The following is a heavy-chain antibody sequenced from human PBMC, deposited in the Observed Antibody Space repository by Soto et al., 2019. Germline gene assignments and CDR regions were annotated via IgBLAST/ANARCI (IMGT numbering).Heavy chain of an antibody. CDR3: ARGALTYYYDSGSMDV. D-gene: IGHD3-22*01. Sequence: SETLSLTCAVSGGSISSGGYSWSWIRQPPGKGLEWIGYIYHSGSTYYNPSLKSRVTISVDRSKNQFSLKLSSVTAADTAVYYCARGALTYYYDSGSMDVWGQGTTVTVSS. CDR2: IYHSGST. V-gene: IGHV4-30-2*01. J-gene: IGHJ6*02. CDR1: GGSISSGGYS.